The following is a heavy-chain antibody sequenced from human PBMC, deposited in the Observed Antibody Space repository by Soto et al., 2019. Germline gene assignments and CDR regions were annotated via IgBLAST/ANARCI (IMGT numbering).Heavy chain of an antibody. CDR1: GFTFSSYS. J-gene: IGHJ4*02. CDR3: AVPPCTGPLSRFDYY. V-gene: IGHV3-48*02. CDR2: ISSSSSTI. Sequence: EVQLVESGGGLVQPGGSLRLSCAASGFTFSSYSMNWVRQAPGKGLEWVSYISSSSSTIYYADSVKGRFTISRDNAKNSLYLQMNSLRDEDTAVYYCAVPPCTGPLSRFDYYWGQGTLVTVSS. D-gene: IGHD2-8*02.